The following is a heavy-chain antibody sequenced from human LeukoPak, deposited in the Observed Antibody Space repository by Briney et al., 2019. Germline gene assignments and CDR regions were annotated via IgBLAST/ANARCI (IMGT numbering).Heavy chain of an antibody. CDR3: ARQDEAGYYFDY. CDR2: ITPSGRGA. V-gene: IGHV1-2*02. CDR1: GDTFTDHY. J-gene: IGHJ4*02. Sequence: ASVKASCKASGDTFTDHYVQWVRQAPGQGLEWMGWITPSGRGANSAQKFQGRLTLSRDTSISTVYMELTRLTSDDTAIYYCARQDEAGYYFDYWGQGTLVTVSS.